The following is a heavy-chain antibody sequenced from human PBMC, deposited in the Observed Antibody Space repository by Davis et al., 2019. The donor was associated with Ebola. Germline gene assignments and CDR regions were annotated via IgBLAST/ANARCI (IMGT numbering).Heavy chain of an antibody. V-gene: IGHV5-10-1*01. D-gene: IGHD3-22*01. CDR1: GYSFTSYW. CDR2: IDPSDSYT. CDR3: ARHHDTSYFYGMDV. Sequence: GESLKISCKGSGYSFTSYWISWVRQMPGKGLEWMGRIDPSDSYTHYSPSFQGHVTISADRSISSAYLQRTSLKASDTAMYYCARHHDTSYFYGMDVWGQGTTVTVSS. J-gene: IGHJ6*02.